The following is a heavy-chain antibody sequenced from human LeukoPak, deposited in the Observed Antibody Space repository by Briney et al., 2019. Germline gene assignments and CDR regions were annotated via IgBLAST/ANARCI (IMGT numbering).Heavy chain of an antibody. Sequence: GGSLRLSCAASGFTFSSFQMNWVRQAPGKGVEWVSYISSSGTTLYYADSVKGRFTISRDNAKNSLYLQINSLRVEETAIYYCARAFDYWGQGTLVTVSS. J-gene: IGHJ4*02. CDR2: ISSSGTTL. CDR1: GFTFSSFQ. CDR3: ARAFDY. V-gene: IGHV3-48*03.